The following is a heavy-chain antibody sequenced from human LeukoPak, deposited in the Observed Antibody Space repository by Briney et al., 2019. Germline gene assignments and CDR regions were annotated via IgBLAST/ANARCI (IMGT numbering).Heavy chain of an antibody. CDR3: ARGLAHKFDY. D-gene: IGHD6-19*01. J-gene: IGHJ4*02. Sequence: SETLSLTCTVSGGSISTYYWSWFRQPPGKGLEWIGYLYYSGSTNYNPSLKSRATISLDTSKSQFSLKLSSVTAADTAVYYCARGLAHKFDYWGQGTLVTVSS. CDR1: GGSISTYY. CDR2: LYYSGST. V-gene: IGHV4-59*08.